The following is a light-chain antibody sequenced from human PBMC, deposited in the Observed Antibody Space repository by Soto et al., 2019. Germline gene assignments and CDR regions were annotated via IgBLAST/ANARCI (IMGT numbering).Light chain of an antibody. CDR2: GAS. CDR1: QSVNSNS. CDR3: QQYDTSPQVMYT. J-gene: IGKJ2*01. V-gene: IGKV3-20*01. Sequence: EILLTQSPATLSLSPGERATLSCRASQSVNSNSLAWYQQKPGQAPRLLIYGASSRATGISDRFSGSGSGADFAPTISRLEPEDFEVYYCQQYDTSPQVMYTFGQGTKLEIK.